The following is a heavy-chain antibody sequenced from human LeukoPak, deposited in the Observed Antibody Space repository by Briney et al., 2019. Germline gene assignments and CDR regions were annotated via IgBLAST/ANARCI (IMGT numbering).Heavy chain of an antibody. D-gene: IGHD6-13*01. J-gene: IGHJ4*02. CDR3: ARDTSSSSWFPLNYFDY. V-gene: IGHV1-18*01. CDR2: ISAYNGNT. CDR1: GYTFTSYG. Sequence: ASAKVSCKASGYTFTSYGISWVRQAPGQGLEWMGWISAYNGNTNYAQKLQGRVTKTTDTSTSTAYMELRSLRSDDTAVYYCARDTSSSSWFPLNYFDYWGQGTLVTVSS.